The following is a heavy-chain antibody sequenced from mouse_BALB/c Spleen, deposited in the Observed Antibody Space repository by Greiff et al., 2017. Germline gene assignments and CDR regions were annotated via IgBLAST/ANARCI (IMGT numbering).Heavy chain of an antibody. CDR1: GYTFTSYV. J-gene: IGHJ4*01. V-gene: IGHV1-14*01. D-gene: IGHD2-3*01. CDR2: INPYNDGT. CDR3: ARYSMTLYYDAMDY. Sequence: VQLQQSGPELVKPGASVKMSCKASGYTFTSYVMHWVKQKPGQGLEWIGYINPYNDGTKYNEKFKGKATLTSDKSSSTAYMELSSLTSEDSAVYYCARYSMTLYYDAMDYWGQGTSVTVSS.